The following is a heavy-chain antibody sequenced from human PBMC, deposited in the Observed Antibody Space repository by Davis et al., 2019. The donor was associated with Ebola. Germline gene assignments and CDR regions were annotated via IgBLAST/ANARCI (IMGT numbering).Heavy chain of an antibody. V-gene: IGHV3-23*01. CDR1: GFSFTNAW. Sequence: PGGSLRLSCAASGFSFTNAWMSWVRQAPGKGLEWVSSISISGERTYYADSVKGRFTISRDNFMNTLYLQMNSLRAEDTAVYYCANEIRPNDYWGQGTLVTVSS. CDR3: ANEIRPNDY. CDR2: ISISGERT. J-gene: IGHJ4*02.